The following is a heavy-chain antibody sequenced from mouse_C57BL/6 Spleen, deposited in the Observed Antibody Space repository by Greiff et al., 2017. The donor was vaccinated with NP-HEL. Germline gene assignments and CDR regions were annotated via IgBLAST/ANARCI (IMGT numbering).Heavy chain of an antibody. CDR3: GREVTTGAWFAY. D-gene: IGHD2-2*01. CDR1: GYTFTDYN. Sequence: VQLQQSGPELVKPGASVKIPCKASGYTFTDYNMDWVKQSHGKSLEWIGDINPNNGGTIYNQKFKGKATLTVDKSSSTAYMELRSLTSEDTAVYYCGREVTTGAWFAYWGQGTLVTVSA. V-gene: IGHV1-18*01. J-gene: IGHJ3*01. CDR2: INPNNGGT.